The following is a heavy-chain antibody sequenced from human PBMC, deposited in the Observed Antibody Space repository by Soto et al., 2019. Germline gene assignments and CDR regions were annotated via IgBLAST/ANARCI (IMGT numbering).Heavy chain of an antibody. Sequence: PGGSLRLSCAASGFPFSSYWMHWVRQAPGKGLVWVSRINSDGSSTSYADSVKGRFTISRDNAKNTLYLQMNSLRAEDTAVYYCARVGGYRAVDYYYGMDVWGQGTTVTVSS. J-gene: IGHJ6*02. CDR2: INSDGSST. V-gene: IGHV3-74*01. CDR3: ARVGGYRAVDYYYGMDV. D-gene: IGHD3-22*01. CDR1: GFPFSSYW.